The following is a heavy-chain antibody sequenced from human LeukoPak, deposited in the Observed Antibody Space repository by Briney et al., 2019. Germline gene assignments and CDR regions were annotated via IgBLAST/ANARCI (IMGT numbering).Heavy chain of an antibody. V-gene: IGHV3-33*01. CDR1: GFTFSSYG. CDR3: ARDLAYCGGDCYSYYYGMDV. Sequence: QSGGSLRLSCAASGFTFSSYGMHWVRLAPGKGLEWVAVIWYDGSNKYYADSVKGRFTTSRDNSKNTLYLQMNSLRAEDTAVYYCARDLAYCGGDCYSYYYGMDVWGQGTTVTVSS. D-gene: IGHD2-21*02. CDR2: IWYDGSNK. J-gene: IGHJ6*02.